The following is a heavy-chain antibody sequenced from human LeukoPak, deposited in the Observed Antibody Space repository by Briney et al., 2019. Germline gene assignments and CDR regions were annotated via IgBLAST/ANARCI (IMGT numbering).Heavy chain of an antibody. J-gene: IGHJ6*03. CDR1: GFTFSSYG. V-gene: IGHV3-23*01. CDR3: AKGALRPMMVVGYYYYMDV. D-gene: IGHD3-22*01. CDR2: ISGSGGST. Sequence: GGSLRLSCAASGFTFSSYGMSWVRQAPGKGLEWVSAISGSGGSTYYADSVKGRFTISRDNSKNTLYLQMNSLRAEDTAVYYCAKGALRPMMVVGYYYYMDVWGKGTTVTISS.